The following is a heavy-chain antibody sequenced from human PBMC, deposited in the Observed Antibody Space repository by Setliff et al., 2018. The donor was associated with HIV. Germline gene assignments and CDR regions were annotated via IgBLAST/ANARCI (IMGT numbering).Heavy chain of an antibody. CDR2: IKDRTDNYAT. D-gene: IGHD3-22*01. J-gene: IGHJ4*02. CDR1: GFTFSGSP. V-gene: IGHV3-73*01. CDR3: TRPQCIYENGGSDY. Sequence: GGSLRLSCAASGFTFSGSPIHWVRQASGKGLEWLGRIKDRTDNYATAYAASVKGRFTIFRDDSANTAYLQINSLEIEDTAVYYCTRPQCIYENGGSDYWGQGTLVTAPQ.